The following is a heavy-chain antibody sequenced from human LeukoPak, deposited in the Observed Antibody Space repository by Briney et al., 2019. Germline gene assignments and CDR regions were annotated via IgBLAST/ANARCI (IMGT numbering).Heavy chain of an antibody. Sequence: PSETLSLTCTVSGGSISSGGYYWSWIRQHPGKGLEWIGYIYYSGSTYYNPSLKSRVTISVDTSKNQFSLKLSSVTAADTAVYYCARDIGGDYGDHCCWGQGTLVTVSS. D-gene: IGHD4-17*01. V-gene: IGHV4-31*03. CDR3: ARDIGGDYGDHCC. CDR2: IYYSGST. CDR1: GGSISSGGYY. J-gene: IGHJ4*02.